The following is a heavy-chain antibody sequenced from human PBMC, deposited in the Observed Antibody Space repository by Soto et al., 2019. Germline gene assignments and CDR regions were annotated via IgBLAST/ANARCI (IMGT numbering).Heavy chain of an antibody. D-gene: IGHD5-12*01. Sequence: PSETLSLTCAVSGGSISSGGYSWSWIRQPPGKGLEWIGYIYHSGSTYYNPSLKSRVTISVDRSKNQFSLKLSSVTAADTAVYYCAGRGYSGYETTFDDWGQGTLVTFSS. CDR2: IYHSGST. CDR3: AGRGYSGYETTFDD. CDR1: GGSISSGGYS. J-gene: IGHJ4*02. V-gene: IGHV4-30-2*01.